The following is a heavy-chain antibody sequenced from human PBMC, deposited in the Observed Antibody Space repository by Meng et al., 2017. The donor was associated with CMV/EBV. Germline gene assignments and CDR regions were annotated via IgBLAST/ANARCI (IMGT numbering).Heavy chain of an antibody. D-gene: IGHD1-14*01. Sequence: GSLRLSCAASGFTFSSYAMSWVRQPPGKGLEWIGEINHSGSTNYNPSLKSRVTISVDTSKNQFSLKLSSVTAADTAVYYCARAKTMDYWGQGTLVTVSS. CDR3: ARAKTMDY. CDR2: INHSGST. V-gene: IGHV4-34*01. CDR1: GFTFSSYA. J-gene: IGHJ4*02.